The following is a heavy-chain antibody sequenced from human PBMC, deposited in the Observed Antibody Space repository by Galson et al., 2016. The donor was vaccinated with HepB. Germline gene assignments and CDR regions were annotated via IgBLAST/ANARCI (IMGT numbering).Heavy chain of an antibody. J-gene: IGHJ4*02. V-gene: IGHV3-11*06. CDR3: ARGRVIAALLDFDF. CDR1: GFTLSDYY. Sequence: SLRLSCAASGFTLSDYYMSWIRQAPGKGLEWVSYISSSSDYINYADSVRGRFTVSRDNAKNSLYLQLNSLRAEDTAVYYCARGRVIAALLDFDFWGQGILVTVSS. D-gene: IGHD2-21*01. CDR2: ISSSSDYI.